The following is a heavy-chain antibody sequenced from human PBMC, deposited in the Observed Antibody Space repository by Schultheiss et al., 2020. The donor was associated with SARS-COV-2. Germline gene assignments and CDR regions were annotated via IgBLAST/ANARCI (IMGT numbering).Heavy chain of an antibody. Sequence: SETLSLTCTVSGGSISSYYWSWIRQHPGKGLEWIGYIYYSGSTYYNPSLKSRVTISVDTSKNQFSLKLSSVTAADTAVYYCARGPPLWTRRRVPTNWFDPWGQGTLVTVSS. CDR3: ARGPPLWTRRRVPTNWFDP. CDR1: GGSISSYY. J-gene: IGHJ5*02. D-gene: IGHD6-19*01. V-gene: IGHV4-59*12. CDR2: IYYSGST.